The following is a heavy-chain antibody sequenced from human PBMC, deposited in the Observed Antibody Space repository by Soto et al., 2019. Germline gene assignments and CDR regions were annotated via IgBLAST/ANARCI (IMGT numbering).Heavy chain of an antibody. J-gene: IGHJ4*02. CDR3: ARALRGSFFDY. D-gene: IGHD1-26*01. CDR1: GGSISSGDYY. V-gene: IGHV4-30-4*01. CDR2: IYYSGST. Sequence: PSETLSLTCTVSGGSISSGDYYWSWIRQPPGKGLEWIGYIYYSGSTYYNPSLKSRVTISVDTFKNQFSLKLSSVTAADTAVYYCARALRGSFFDYWGQGTLVTVSS.